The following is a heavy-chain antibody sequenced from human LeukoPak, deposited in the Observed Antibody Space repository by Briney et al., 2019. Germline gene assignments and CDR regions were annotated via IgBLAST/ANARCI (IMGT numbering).Heavy chain of an antibody. CDR3: ARGGYCSSTSCYLDY. CDR1: GGSISSDGYY. Sequence: SETLSLTCTVSGGSISSDGYYWSWIRQPPGKGLECIGYIYHTGSTYYNPSLKSRVTISVDRPKNQFSLNLSSVTAADTAVYYCARGGYCSSTSCYLDYWGQGTLVTVSS. J-gene: IGHJ4*02. CDR2: IYHTGST. D-gene: IGHD2-2*01. V-gene: IGHV4-30-2*01.